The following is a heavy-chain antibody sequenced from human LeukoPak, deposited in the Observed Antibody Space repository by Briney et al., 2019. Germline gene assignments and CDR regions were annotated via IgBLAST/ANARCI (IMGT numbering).Heavy chain of an antibody. Sequence: SETLSLTCAVYGGSFSGYYWSWIRQPPGKGLEWIGEINHSGSTNYNPSLKSRVTMSVDTSKHQFSLKLSSVTAAATAVYYCARLPYCSGGSCYFDYWGQGTLVTVSS. D-gene: IGHD2-15*01. J-gene: IGHJ4*02. V-gene: IGHV4-34*01. CDR2: INHSGST. CDR1: GGSFSGYY. CDR3: ARLPYCSGGSCYFDY.